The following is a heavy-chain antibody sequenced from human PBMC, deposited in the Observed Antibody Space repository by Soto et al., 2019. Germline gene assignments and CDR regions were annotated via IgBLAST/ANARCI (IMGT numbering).Heavy chain of an antibody. CDR1: GFTFSSYS. CDR2: ISSSSSYI. D-gene: IGHD2-15*01. CDR3: ARAVDCSGGSCYGFDY. Sequence: EVQLVESGGGLVKPGGSLRLSCAASGFTFSSYSMNWVRQAPGKGLEWVSSISSSSSYIYYADSVKGRFTISRDNAKNSLYLQMNSLRAEDTALYYCARAVDCSGGSCYGFDYWGQGTLVTVSS. J-gene: IGHJ4*02. V-gene: IGHV3-21*01.